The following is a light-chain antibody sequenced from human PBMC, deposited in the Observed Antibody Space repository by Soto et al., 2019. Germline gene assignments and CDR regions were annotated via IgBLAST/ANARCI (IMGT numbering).Light chain of an antibody. CDR1: QSVSSSY. Sequence: ENGLTQAPGTPAFFSREKTTLPCRASQSVSSSYLAWYQQKPGQAPRLLIYGASSRATGIPDRFSGSGSGTDFTLTISRLEPEDFAVYYCQQYGSSPPTFGQGTKVDIK. CDR3: QQYGSSPPT. CDR2: GAS. J-gene: IGKJ1*01. V-gene: IGKV3-20*01.